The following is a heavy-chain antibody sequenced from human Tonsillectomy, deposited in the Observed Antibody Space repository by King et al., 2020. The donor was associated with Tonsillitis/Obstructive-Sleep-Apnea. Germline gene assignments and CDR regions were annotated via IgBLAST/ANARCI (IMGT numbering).Heavy chain of an antibody. CDR2: INFNGGNT. CDR3: ARKAYDTSGSCDY. D-gene: IGHD3-22*01. Sequence: VQLVESGGGLVQPGESLRLSCAASGFTFSSYAMHWVRQAPGKGLEFVSAINFNGGNTYYANSVKGRFTISRDNSRYTLYLQMGSLRADDMAVYYCARKAYDTSGSCDYWGQGTLVTVSS. J-gene: IGHJ4*02. CDR1: GFTFSSYA. V-gene: IGHV3-64*01.